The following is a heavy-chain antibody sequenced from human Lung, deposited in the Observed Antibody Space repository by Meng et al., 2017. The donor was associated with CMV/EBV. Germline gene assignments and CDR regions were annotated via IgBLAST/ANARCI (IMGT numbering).Heavy chain of an antibody. Sequence: QVKLVHVGSELKKPGASVKVSCKASGYTFTSYAMNWVRQAPGQGLEWMGWINTNTGNPTYAQGFTGRFVFSLDTSVSTAYLQISSLKAEDTAVYYCARDSPLDGYSLLDYWGQGTLVTVSS. CDR1: GYTFTSYA. D-gene: IGHD5-24*01. J-gene: IGHJ4*02. CDR3: ARDSPLDGYSLLDY. V-gene: IGHV7-4-1*02. CDR2: INTNTGNP.